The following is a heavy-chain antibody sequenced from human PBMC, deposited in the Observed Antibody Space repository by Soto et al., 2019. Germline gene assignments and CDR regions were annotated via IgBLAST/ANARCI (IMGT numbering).Heavy chain of an antibody. CDR3: ARGLTYYDFWSGYYLLGCWFDP. D-gene: IGHD3-3*01. CDR1: GGSFSGYY. J-gene: IGHJ5*02. Sequence: SETLSLTCAVYGGSFSGYYWSWIRQPPGKGLEWIGEINHSGSTNYNPSLKSRVTISVDTSKNQFSLKLSSVTAADTAVYYCARGLTYYDFWSGYYLLGCWFDPWGQGTLVTVSS. CDR2: INHSGST. V-gene: IGHV4-34*01.